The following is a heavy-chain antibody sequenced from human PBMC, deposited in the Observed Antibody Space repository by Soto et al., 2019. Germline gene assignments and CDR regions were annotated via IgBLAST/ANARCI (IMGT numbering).Heavy chain of an antibody. CDR2: TYFRSKWYN. CDR1: GDSVSSNTSS. V-gene: IGHV6-1*01. Sequence: PSQTLSLAGAISGDSVSSNTSSCNFIRQSPSRGLEWLGRTYFRSKWYNDYAVSVKSRIIINPDTSNNQFSLQLNSVTPEDTAVYFCAKGDNLGPKTGYAFDPWGQGIMVTVSS. CDR3: AKGDNLGPKTGYAFDP. D-gene: IGHD5-12*01. J-gene: IGHJ5*02.